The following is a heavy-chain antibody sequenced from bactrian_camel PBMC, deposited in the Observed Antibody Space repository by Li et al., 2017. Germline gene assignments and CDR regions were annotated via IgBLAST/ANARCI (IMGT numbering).Heavy chain of an antibody. Sequence: VQLVESGGGSVEAGGSLKLSCRASGNTYNLYCMGWFRLTPRKGREGVASIGTDGRTTYADSVQGRFTISKDNAENILYLQMNSLKPEDTAMYYCAAGVNWVADRKPGAWLLKDNEYDYWGQGTQVTVS. CDR2: IGTDGRT. J-gene: IGHJ4*01. CDR1: GNTYNLYC. D-gene: IGHD1*01. CDR3: AAGVNWVADRKPGAWLLKDNEYDY. V-gene: IGHV3S53*01.